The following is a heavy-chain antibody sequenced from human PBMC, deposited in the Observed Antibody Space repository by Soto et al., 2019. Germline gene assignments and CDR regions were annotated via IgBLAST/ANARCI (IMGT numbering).Heavy chain of an antibody. Sequence: QLQLQESGPGLVKPSETLSLTCTVSGGSISSSSYYWGWIRQPPGKGLEWIGSIYYSGSTYYNPSLKSRVTISVDTSKNQFSLKLSSVTAADTAVYYCARQGYGDCGPNWGQGTLVTVSS. CDR1: GGSISSSSYY. CDR3: ARQGYGDCGPN. V-gene: IGHV4-39*01. J-gene: IGHJ4*02. D-gene: IGHD4-17*01. CDR2: IYYSGST.